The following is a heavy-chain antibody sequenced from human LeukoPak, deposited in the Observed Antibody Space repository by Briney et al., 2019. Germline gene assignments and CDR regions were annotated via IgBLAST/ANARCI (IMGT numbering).Heavy chain of an antibody. D-gene: IGHD6-13*01. CDR1: GYTFTSYY. Sequence: ASVKVSCKASGYTFTSYYMHWVRQAPGQGLEWMGWINTNTGNPTYAQGFTGRFVFSLDTSVSTAYLQISSLKAEDTAVYYCARRTYQAAAATNWFDPWGQGTLVTVSS. V-gene: IGHV7-4-1*02. CDR3: ARRTYQAAAATNWFDP. CDR2: INTNTGNP. J-gene: IGHJ5*02.